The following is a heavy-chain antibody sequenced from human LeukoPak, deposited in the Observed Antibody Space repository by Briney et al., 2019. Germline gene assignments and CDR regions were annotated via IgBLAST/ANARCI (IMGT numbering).Heavy chain of an antibody. D-gene: IGHD4-17*01. V-gene: IGHV1-69*01. CDR3: ARWTYGDLYYYYGMDV. J-gene: IGHJ6*02. CDR1: VGTFSSYA. CDR2: IIPIFGTA. Sequence: GSSVKVSCKASVGTFSSYAISWVRQAPGQGLEWMGGIIPIFGTANYAQKFQGRVTITADESTSTAYMELSSLRSEDTAVYYCARWTYGDLYYYYGMDVWGRGTTVTVSS.